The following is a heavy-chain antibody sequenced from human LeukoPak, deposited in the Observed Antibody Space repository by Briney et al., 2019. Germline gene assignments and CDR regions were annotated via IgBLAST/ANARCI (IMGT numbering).Heavy chain of an antibody. CDR1: GYSFTTYW. Sequence: GASLLISCKGSGYSFTTYWITWVRQLPGKGLEWMGTIDPSDSYTNYSPSFQGHVSISVDKSISTAYLQWSSLKASDTAMYYCARHLYGSVTYNVDYWGQGTLVTVSS. V-gene: IGHV5-10-1*01. CDR2: IDPSDSYT. CDR3: ARHLYGSVTYNVDY. D-gene: IGHD3-10*01. J-gene: IGHJ4*02.